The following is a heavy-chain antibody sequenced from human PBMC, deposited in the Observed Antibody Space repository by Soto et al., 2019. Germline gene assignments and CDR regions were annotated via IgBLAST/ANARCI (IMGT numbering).Heavy chain of an antibody. D-gene: IGHD2-21*02. Sequence: PSETLSLTCTVSGGSISSSSYYWGWIRQPPGKGLEWIGSIYYSGSTYYNPSLKSRVTISVDTSKNQFSLKLSSVTAADTAVYYCARLKDVVVTAIGWFDPWGQGTLVTVSS. CDR1: GGSISSSSYY. CDR3: ARLKDVVVTAIGWFDP. CDR2: IYYSGST. J-gene: IGHJ5*02. V-gene: IGHV4-39*01.